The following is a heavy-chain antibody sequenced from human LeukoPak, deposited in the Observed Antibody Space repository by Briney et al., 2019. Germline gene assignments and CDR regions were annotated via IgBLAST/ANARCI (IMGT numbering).Heavy chain of an antibody. Sequence: GSSVKVSCKASGGTFSSYAISWVRQAPGQGLEWMGGIIPIFGTANYAQKFQGRVTITADESTSTAYMELSSLRSEDTAVYYCARVGGGSSTWYGWFDPWGQGTLVTVSS. CDR1: GGTFSSYA. J-gene: IGHJ5*02. CDR2: IIPIFGTA. D-gene: IGHD6-13*01. CDR3: ARVGGGSSTWYGWFDP. V-gene: IGHV1-69*01.